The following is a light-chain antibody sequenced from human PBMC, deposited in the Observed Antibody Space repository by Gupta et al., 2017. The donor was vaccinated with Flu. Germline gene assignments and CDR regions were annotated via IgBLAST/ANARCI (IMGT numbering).Light chain of an antibody. CDR1: QSIATS. V-gene: IGKV1-39*01. Sequence: DIQMTQSPFFLSASIGDRVTITCRANQSIATSLNWYQHKPGKAPKLLIFSASHLQFGVPSRFSGSGSRTDFSFTISSLQPEDFATYYCQQSYSSPPHFGQGTKVEIK. J-gene: IGKJ2*01. CDR2: SAS. CDR3: QQSYSSPPH.